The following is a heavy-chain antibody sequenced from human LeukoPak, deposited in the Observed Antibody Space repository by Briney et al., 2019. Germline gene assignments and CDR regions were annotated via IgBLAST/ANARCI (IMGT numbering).Heavy chain of an antibody. J-gene: IGHJ4*02. CDR3: ARDEWGHGASLDY. D-gene: IGHD1-26*01. Sequence: KPSETLSLTCTVSGGSISSSSYYWGWIRQPPGKGLEWIGRIYTSGSTNYNPSLKSRVTISVDTSKNQFSLKLSSVTAADTAVYYCARDEWGHGASLDYWGQGTLVTVSS. V-gene: IGHV4-39*07. CDR1: GGSISSSSYY. CDR2: IYTSGST.